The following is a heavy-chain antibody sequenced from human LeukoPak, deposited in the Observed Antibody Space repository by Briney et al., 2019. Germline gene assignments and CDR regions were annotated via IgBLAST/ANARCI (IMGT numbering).Heavy chain of an antibody. J-gene: IGHJ4*02. Sequence: GGSLRLSCAASGFTFTTSWMHWVRQAPGKGLVWVSRLRPDGRSSIYADSAKGRFTVSRDNAKNKLYLQINSLRAEDTAVCYCSRSSTLGGIYWGFDYWGQGTLVTVSS. CDR2: LRPDGRSS. CDR1: GFTFTTSW. D-gene: IGHD1-26*01. V-gene: IGHV3-74*01. CDR3: SRSSTLGGIYWGFDY.